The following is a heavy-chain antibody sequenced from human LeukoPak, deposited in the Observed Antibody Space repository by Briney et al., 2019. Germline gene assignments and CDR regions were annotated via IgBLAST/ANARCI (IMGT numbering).Heavy chain of an antibody. CDR1: GGTFSSYA. V-gene: IGHV1-69*01. CDR3: ARDAAPTIFGVVTLDY. CDR2: IIPIFGTA. Sequence: GSSVKVSCKASGGTFSSYAISWVLQAPGQGLEWMGGIIPIFGTANYAQKFQGRVTITADESTSTAYMELSSLRSEDTAVYYCARDAAPTIFGVVTLDYWGQGTLVTVSS. J-gene: IGHJ4*02. D-gene: IGHD3-3*01.